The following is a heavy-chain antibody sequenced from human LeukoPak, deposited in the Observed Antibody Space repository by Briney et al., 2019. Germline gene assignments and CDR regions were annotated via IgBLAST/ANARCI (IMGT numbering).Heavy chain of an antibody. J-gene: IGHJ3*02. CDR1: GGTFSSYA. CDR2: IIPIFGTA. Sequence: SVKVSCKASGGTFSSYAISWVRQAPGQGLEWMGGIIPIFGTANYAQKFQGRVTITADESTGTAYMELSSLRSEDTAVYYCARDRDGLNAFDIWGQGTMVTVSS. D-gene: IGHD3-10*01. CDR3: ARDRDGLNAFDI. V-gene: IGHV1-69*13.